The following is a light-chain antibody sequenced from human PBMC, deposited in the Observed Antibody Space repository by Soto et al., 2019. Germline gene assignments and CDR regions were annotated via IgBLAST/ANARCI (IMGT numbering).Light chain of an antibody. V-gene: IGKV3-20*01. CDR2: ATS. CDR1: QSISSDS. CDR3: QRNA. J-gene: IGKJ2*01. Sequence: EIVLTQSPGTLSLSPGERATLSCKASQSISSDSLAWYQQRPGQPPRLLIYATSSRATAIPDRFSGSVSGTDFTLTISRLEPEDFAVYYCQRNAFGQGTKLEI.